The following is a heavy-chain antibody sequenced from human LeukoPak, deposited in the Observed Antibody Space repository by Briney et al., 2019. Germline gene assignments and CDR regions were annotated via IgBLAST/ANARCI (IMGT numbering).Heavy chain of an antibody. D-gene: IGHD1-1*01. V-gene: IGHV4-38-2*01. CDR3: ARGSDPNSYYYYMDV. Sequence: PSETLSLTCAVSGYSISSGYYGGWIRQPPGKGLEWIGSIYHSGSTYYNPSLKSRVTISVDTSKNQFSLKLSSVTAADTAVYYCARGSDPNSYYYYMDVWGKGTTVTVSS. CDR2: IYHSGST. J-gene: IGHJ6*03. CDR1: GYSISSGYY.